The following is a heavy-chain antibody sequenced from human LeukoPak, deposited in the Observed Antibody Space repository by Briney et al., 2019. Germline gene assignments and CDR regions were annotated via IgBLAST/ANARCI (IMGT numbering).Heavy chain of an antibody. J-gene: IGHJ4*02. CDR3: ARGRMMTFGGVIALPLDY. CDR1: GFTFDDYA. CDR2: INWNSDSI. Sequence: PGGSLRLSCAVSGFTFDDYAMHWVRQVPGKGLEWVSGINWNSDSIGYADSVKGRFTISRDNAKNSLYLQMNSLRAEDTALYYCARGRMMTFGGVIALPLDYWGQGTLVTVSS. V-gene: IGHV3-9*01. D-gene: IGHD3-16*02.